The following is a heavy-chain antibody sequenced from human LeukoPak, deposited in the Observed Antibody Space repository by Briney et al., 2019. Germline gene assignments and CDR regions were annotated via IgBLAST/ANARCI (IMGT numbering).Heavy chain of an antibody. CDR3: ARPEGSLFDY. J-gene: IGHJ4*02. CDR2: IYHSGSA. Sequence: SETLSLTCAVSGYSIRSGYYWGWIRQPPGKGLEWIGSIYHSGSAYYNPSLKSRVTISVDTSKNQFSLKLSSVTAADTAVYYCARPEGSLFDYWGQGTLVTVSS. D-gene: IGHD1-14*01. CDR1: GYSIRSGYY. V-gene: IGHV4-38-2*01.